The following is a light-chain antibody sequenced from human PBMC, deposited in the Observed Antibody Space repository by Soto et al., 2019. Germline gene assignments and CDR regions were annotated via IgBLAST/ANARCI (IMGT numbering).Light chain of an antibody. CDR1: QSIRSY. V-gene: IGKV3-11*01. CDR2: DAS. Sequence: EIVLTQSPATLSLAPGDSATLSCRASQSIRSYLAWYQQKRGQAPRLLIYDASNRATGIPARFSGSGSGTDFSLTISSLEPEDFAVYYCQQRSRWPLPFAGGSKVDI. CDR3: QQRSRWPLP. J-gene: IGKJ4*01.